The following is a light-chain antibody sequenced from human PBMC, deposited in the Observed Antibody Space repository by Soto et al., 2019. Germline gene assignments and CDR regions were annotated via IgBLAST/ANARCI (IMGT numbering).Light chain of an antibody. Sequence: DIQMTQSPSTLSASVGERVTITCRASQSLNNWVAWYQQKPGKPPRLLISKASNLESGVPARFSGSGSETEFTLTISSLQPDDFATYYCQQYTSDHLLTFAGGTRVDIK. J-gene: IGKJ4*01. CDR1: QSLNNW. CDR2: KAS. CDR3: QQYTSDHLLT. V-gene: IGKV1-5*03.